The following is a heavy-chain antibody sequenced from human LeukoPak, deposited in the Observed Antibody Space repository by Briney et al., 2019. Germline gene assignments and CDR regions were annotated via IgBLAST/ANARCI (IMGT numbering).Heavy chain of an antibody. CDR1: GFTFSSYA. J-gene: IGHJ4*02. Sequence: GGSLRLSCAASGFTFSSYAMHWVRQAPGKGLEWVAVISYDGSNKYYADSVKGRFTISRDNSKNSLYLQMNSLRAEDTAVYYCARESSGLRFLEWSIDYWGQGTLVTVSS. D-gene: IGHD3-3*01. V-gene: IGHV3-30-3*01. CDR3: ARESSGLRFLEWSIDY. CDR2: ISYDGSNK.